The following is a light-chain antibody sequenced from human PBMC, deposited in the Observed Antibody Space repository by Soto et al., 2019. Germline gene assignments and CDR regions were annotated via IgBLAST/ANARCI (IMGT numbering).Light chain of an antibody. CDR1: SSNIGSNP. J-gene: IGLJ1*01. CDR2: SHN. CDR3: GAWDDRLNGYV. V-gene: IGLV1-44*01. Sequence: QSVLTQPPSASGTPGQRVTISCSGISSNIGSNPVNWFQQLPGSAPKLLIYSHNQRPSGVPDRFSGSKSGTSASLAISGLKSEDEADYYCGAWDDRLNGYVFGTGTKLTVL.